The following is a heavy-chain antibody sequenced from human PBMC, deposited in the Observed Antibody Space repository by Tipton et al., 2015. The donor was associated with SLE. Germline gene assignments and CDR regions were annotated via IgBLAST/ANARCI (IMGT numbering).Heavy chain of an antibody. J-gene: IGHJ3*02. CDR1: GGSINSFY. CDR2: INDNGYT. CDR3: ARGGRRVLTTPSGAFDI. V-gene: IGHV4-59*01. D-gene: IGHD4/OR15-4a*01. Sequence: TLSLTCTVSGGSINSFYWSWIRQPPGKGLEWIGYINDNGYTTYNPSLKSRVTMSLDTSKNQFSLRLSSVTAADTTAYYCARGGRRVLTTPSGAFDIWGQGTMVTVSA.